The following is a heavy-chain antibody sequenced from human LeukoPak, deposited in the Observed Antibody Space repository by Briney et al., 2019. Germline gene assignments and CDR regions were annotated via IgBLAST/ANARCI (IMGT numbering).Heavy chain of an antibody. CDR1: GFTFDDYG. J-gene: IGHJ6*03. CDR2: ISSSGSTI. CDR3: ARDLGYCSGGSCYFYYYMDV. Sequence: GGSLRLSCAASGFTFDDYGMSWIRQAPGKGLEWVSYISSSGSTIYYADSVKGRFTISRDNAKNSLYLQMNSLRAEDTAVYYCARDLGYCSGGSCYFYYYMDVWGKGTTVTVSS. V-gene: IGHV3-11*04. D-gene: IGHD2-15*01.